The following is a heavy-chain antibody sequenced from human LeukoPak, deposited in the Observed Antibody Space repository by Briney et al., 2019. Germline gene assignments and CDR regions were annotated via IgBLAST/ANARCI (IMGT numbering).Heavy chain of an antibody. D-gene: IGHD6-13*01. Sequence: GASLRLSCAASGFTFSSYAMSWVRQAPGKGLEWVSDISGSGGSTYYADSVKGRFTISRDNAKNSLYLQMNSLRAEDTAVYYCARTPAAGTGNDYWGQGTLVTVSS. J-gene: IGHJ4*02. V-gene: IGHV3-23*01. CDR3: ARTPAAGTGNDY. CDR2: ISGSGGST. CDR1: GFTFSSYA.